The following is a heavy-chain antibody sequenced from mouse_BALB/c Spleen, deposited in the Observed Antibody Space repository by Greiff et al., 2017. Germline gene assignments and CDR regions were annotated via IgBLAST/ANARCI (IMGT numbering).Heavy chain of an antibody. J-gene: IGHJ2*01. CDR1: GYTFTSYW. V-gene: IGHV1S22*01. CDR2: IYPGSGST. CDR3: TRGVYGNYFDY. Sequence: KQPGSELVRPGASVKLSCKASGYTFTSYWMHWVKQRHGQGLEWIGNIYPGSGSTNYDEKFKSKGTLTVDTSSSTAYMHLSSLTSEDSAVYYCTRGVYGNYFDYWGQGTTLTVSS. D-gene: IGHD2-10*02.